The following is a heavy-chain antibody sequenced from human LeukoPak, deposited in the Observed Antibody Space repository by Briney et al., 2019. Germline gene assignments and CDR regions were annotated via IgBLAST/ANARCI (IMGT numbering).Heavy chain of an antibody. CDR2: IYYSGST. D-gene: IGHD5-18*01. V-gene: IGHV4-59*01. CDR1: GGSISSYY. Sequence: NPSETLSLTCTVSGGSISSYYWSWIRQPPGKGLEWIGYIYYSGSTNYNPSLKSRVTISVDTSKNQFSLKLSSVTAADTAVYYCARDRTPRGYSYSTYYYGMDVWGQGTTVTVSS. J-gene: IGHJ6*02. CDR3: ARDRTPRGYSYSTYYYGMDV.